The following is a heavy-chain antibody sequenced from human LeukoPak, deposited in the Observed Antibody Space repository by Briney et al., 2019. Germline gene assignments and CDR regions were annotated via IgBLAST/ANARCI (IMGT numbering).Heavy chain of an antibody. CDR1: GYTFTSYD. V-gene: IGHV1-8*01. CDR3: ARAERGYSGYDTSFDY. CDR2: MNPNSGNT. D-gene: IGHD5-12*01. Sequence: ASVKVSCKASGYTFTSYDINWVRQATGQGLEWMGWMNPNSGNTGYAQKFQGRVTMTRDTSISTAYMELSRLRSDDTAVYYCARAERGYSGYDTSFDYWGQGTLVTVSS. J-gene: IGHJ4*02.